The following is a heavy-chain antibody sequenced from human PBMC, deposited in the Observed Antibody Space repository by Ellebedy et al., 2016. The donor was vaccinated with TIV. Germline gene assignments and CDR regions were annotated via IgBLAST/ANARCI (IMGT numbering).Heavy chain of an antibody. CDR2: IKQDGSEK. D-gene: IGHD6-19*01. CDR3: ARMGIAVAGTGMDV. V-gene: IGHV3-7*01. Sequence: GESLKISCAASGFTFSSYWMSWVRQAPGKGLEWVANIKQDGSEKYYVDSVKGRFTISRDNAKNSLYLQMNSLRAEDTAVYYCARMGIAVAGTGMDVWGQGTTVTVSS. J-gene: IGHJ6*02. CDR1: GFTFSSYW.